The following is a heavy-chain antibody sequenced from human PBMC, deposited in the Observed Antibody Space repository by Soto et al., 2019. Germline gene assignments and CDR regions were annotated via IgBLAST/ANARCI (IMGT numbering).Heavy chain of an antibody. J-gene: IGHJ6*02. CDR1: GGTFSSYA. Sequence: GASVKVSCKASGGTFSSYAISWVRQAPGQGLEWMGGIIPIFGTANYAQKFQGRVTITADESTSTAYIELSSLRSEDTAVYYCARDQARTIFGVVIHYYYYGMDVWGQGTTVTVSS. D-gene: IGHD3-3*01. CDR2: IIPIFGTA. V-gene: IGHV1-69*13. CDR3: ARDQARTIFGVVIHYYYYGMDV.